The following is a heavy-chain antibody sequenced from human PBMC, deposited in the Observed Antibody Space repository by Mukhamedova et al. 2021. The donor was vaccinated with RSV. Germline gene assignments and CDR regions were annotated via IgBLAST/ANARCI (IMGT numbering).Heavy chain of an antibody. CDR2: IYHSGST. CDR3: ARRGYYDFWSGYSPFDY. V-gene: IGHV4-4*02. J-gene: IGHJ4*02. Sequence: GEIYHSGSTNYNPFLKSRVTISVDKSKNQFSLKLSSVTAADTAVYYCARRGYYDFWSGYSPFDYWGQGTLVTVSS. D-gene: IGHD3-3*01.